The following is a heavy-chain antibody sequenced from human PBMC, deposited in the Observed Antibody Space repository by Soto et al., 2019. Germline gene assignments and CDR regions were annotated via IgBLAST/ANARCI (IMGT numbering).Heavy chain of an antibody. CDR1: GFTFSRYA. J-gene: IGHJ6*02. V-gene: IGHV3-13*01. D-gene: IGHD3-10*01. CDR3: TRATFGVGMDL. CDR2: MGGAGAR. Sequence: PVGSLRLSCAASGFTFSRYAMIWVRQVTGKGLEWIASMGGAGAREYSGSVKGRFIISRDNAKNSLYLQMDSLRVADTGVYYCTRATFGVGMDLWGHGTPVTVSS.